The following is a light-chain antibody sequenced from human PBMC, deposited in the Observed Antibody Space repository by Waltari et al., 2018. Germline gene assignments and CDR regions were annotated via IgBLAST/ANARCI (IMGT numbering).Light chain of an antibody. Sequence: QSVLTQPPSVSGAPGQRVSISRPGSGSNLGAGYAVHWYQQHPGKAPQLLIYGTSTRPPGVPDRFFGSQSGTSASLAITALQAEDEAEYYCQSYDTSLSVVFGGGTKLTVL. CDR1: GSNLGAGYA. CDR3: QSYDTSLSVV. J-gene: IGLJ2*01. CDR2: GTS. V-gene: IGLV1-40*01.